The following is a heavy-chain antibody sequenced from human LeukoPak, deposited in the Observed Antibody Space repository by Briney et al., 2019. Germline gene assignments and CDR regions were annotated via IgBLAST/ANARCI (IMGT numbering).Heavy chain of an antibody. CDR2: ISSSSSYV. CDR3: GREGYCTNGVCDVGY. D-gene: IGHD2-8*01. V-gene: IGHV3-21*01. Sequence: GGSLRLSCAASGFTFSSYSMNWVRQAPGKGLEWVSSISSSSSYVYYEDSVKGRFTISRDNAKNSLYPQMNSLRAEDTAVYYCGREGYCTNGVCDVGYWGQGTLVTVSS. J-gene: IGHJ4*02. CDR1: GFTFSSYS.